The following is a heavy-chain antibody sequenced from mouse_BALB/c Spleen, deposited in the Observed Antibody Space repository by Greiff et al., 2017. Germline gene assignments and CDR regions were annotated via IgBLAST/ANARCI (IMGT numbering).Heavy chain of an antibody. CDR2: IAPGSGST. CDR3: ANDYGYDAFAY. CDR1: GYTFTSYW. J-gene: IGHJ3*01. Sequence: LVKPGASVKLSCKASGYTFTSYWINWIKQRPGQGLEWIGRIAPGSGSTYYNEMFKGKATLTVDTSSSTAYIQLSSLSSEDSAVYFCANDYGYDAFAYWGQGTLVTVSA. V-gene: IGHV1S41*01. D-gene: IGHD2-2*01.